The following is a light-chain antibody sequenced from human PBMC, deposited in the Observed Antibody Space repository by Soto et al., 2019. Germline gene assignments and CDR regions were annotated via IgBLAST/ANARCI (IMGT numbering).Light chain of an antibody. V-gene: IGLV2-14*01. Sequence: QSALTQPASVSGSPGQSITISCTGTSSDVGGYNYVSWYQQHPGKAPKLMIYEVSNRPSGVSNRFSGSKSGNTASLTISGLQAEYEADYYCSSYTSSSTLEVFGTGTKVTAL. CDR3: SSYTSSSTLEV. J-gene: IGLJ1*01. CDR1: SSDVGGYNY. CDR2: EVS.